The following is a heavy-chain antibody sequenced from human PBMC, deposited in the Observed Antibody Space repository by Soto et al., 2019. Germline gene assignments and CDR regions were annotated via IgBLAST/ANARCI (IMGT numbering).Heavy chain of an antibody. Sequence: QVQLQQSGPRLVKPSETLSLTCTVSSSPDMSHNWGWIRQPPGRGLECIGYVYYTGDTAYNPSLRGRVTISADTSTNDISLTLNSVTAADTAVYYCVRQGIDYLHGLVDVWGQGTTVSVSS. CDR3: VRQGIDYLHGLVDV. CDR2: VYYTGDT. CDR1: SSPDMSHN. J-gene: IGHJ6*02. V-gene: IGHV4-59*08. D-gene: IGHD4-17*01.